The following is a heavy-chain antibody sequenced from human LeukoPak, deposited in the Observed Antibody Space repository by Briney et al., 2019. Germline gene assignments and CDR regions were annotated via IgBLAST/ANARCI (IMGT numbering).Heavy chain of an antibody. CDR1: GFTFSDHY. V-gene: IGHV3-72*01. J-gene: IGHJ3*02. D-gene: IGHD6-13*01. CDR2: TRNKANSYTT. Sequence: GGSLRLSCAASGFTFSDHYMYWVRQAPGKGLEWVGRTRNKANSYTTEYAASVKGRFTISRGDSKNSLYLQMNSLKTEDTAVYYCRTFLGSSSSDAFDIWGQGTMVTVSS. CDR3: RTFLGSSSSDAFDI.